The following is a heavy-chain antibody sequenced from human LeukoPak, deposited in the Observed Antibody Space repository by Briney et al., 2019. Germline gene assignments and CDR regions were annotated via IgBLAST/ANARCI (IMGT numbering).Heavy chain of an antibody. V-gene: IGHV4-39*07. J-gene: IGHJ4*02. CDR3: ATDIRYYGGKSREDY. CDR1: GGSISSSSYY. CDR2: IYYSGST. Sequence: SETLSLTCTVSGGSISSSSYYWGWIRQPPGKGLEWIGSIYYSGSTYYNPSLKSRVTISVDTSKNQFSLKLSSVTAADTAVYYCATDIRYYGGKSREDYWGQGTLVTVSS. D-gene: IGHD4-23*01.